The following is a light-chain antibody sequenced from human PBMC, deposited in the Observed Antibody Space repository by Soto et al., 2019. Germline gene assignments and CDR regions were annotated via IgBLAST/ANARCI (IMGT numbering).Light chain of an antibody. CDR1: QGIRND. CDR3: LQDYNYPRT. CDR2: AAS. J-gene: IGKJ1*01. V-gene: IGKV1-6*01. Sequence: AIQMTQSPSSLSASVGDRVTITCRASQGIRNDLGWYKQKPGKAPTLLIYAASSLQSGVPSRFSGSGPGTDFTLTISRQQPEDFATYYCLQDYNYPRTFGQGTKVEIK.